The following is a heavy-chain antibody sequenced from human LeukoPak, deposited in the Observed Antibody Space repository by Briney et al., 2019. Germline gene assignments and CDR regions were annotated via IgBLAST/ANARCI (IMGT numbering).Heavy chain of an antibody. Sequence: SETLSLTCTVSGGSISSYYWSWIRQPPGKGLEWIGYIYYSGSTNYNPSLKSRVTISVDTSKNQFSPKLSSVTAADTAVYYCARLGGSGSYPFDPWGQGTLVTVSS. D-gene: IGHD1-26*01. CDR1: GGSISSYY. V-gene: IGHV4-59*08. CDR2: IYYSGST. J-gene: IGHJ5*02. CDR3: ARLGGSGSYPFDP.